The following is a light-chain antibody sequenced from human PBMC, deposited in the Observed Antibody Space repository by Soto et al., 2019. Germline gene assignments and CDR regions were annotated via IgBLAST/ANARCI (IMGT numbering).Light chain of an antibody. V-gene: IGLV3-1*01. CDR1: KLGNKY. Sequence: SYELTQPPSVSVSPGQTASITCSGDKLGNKYVCWYQQKPGQSPLLVIYQDTKRPSGIPERFSGSISGNTATLTITETQAMDEADYYCQAWDSGSASVFGTGTKLTVL. CDR2: QDT. J-gene: IGLJ1*01. CDR3: QAWDSGSASV.